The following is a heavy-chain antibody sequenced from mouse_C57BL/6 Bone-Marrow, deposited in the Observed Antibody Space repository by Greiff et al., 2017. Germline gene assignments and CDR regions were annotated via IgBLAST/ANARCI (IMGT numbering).Heavy chain of an antibody. D-gene: IGHD1-1*01. J-gene: IGHJ3*01. CDR3: ARGDYYGSRFAY. CDR2: ISDGGSYT. Sequence: EVNLVESGGGLVKPGGSLKLSCAASGFTFSSYAMSWVRQTPEKRLEWVATISDGGSYTYYPDNVKGRFTISRDNAKNNLYLQMSQLKSEDTAMYYCARGDYYGSRFAYWGQGTLVTVSA. V-gene: IGHV5-4*03. CDR1: GFTFSSYA.